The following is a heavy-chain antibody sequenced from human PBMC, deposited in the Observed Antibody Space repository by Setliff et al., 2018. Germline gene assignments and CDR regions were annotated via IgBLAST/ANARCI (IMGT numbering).Heavy chain of an antibody. CDR2: INAGNGNT. Sequence: ASVKVSCKASGYTFTSYAMHWVRQAPGQRLEWMGWINAGNGNTKYSQKFQGRVTITRDTSASTAYMELSSLRSEDTAVYYCARGRLQFLEWLFLDYWGQGTTVTVSS. CDR3: ARGRLQFLEWLFLDY. D-gene: IGHD3-3*01. J-gene: IGHJ4*03. V-gene: IGHV1-3*01. CDR1: GYTFTSYA.